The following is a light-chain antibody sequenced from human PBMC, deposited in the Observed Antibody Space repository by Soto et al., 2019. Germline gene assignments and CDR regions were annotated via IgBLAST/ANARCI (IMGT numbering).Light chain of an antibody. J-gene: IGKJ1*01. CDR2: KAS. CDR1: QSISSW. V-gene: IGKV1-5*03. CDR3: QHYNSHST. Sequence: DIQMTQSPSTLSASVGDRVTITCRASQSISSWLAWYQQKPGKAPKLLIYKASTLESGVPSRFSGSGSGTEFTLTISSLHPDDFATYYCQHYNSHSTFGQGTKVEIK.